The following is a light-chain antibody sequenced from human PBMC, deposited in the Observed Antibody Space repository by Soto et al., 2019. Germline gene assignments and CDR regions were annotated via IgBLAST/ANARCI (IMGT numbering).Light chain of an antibody. J-gene: IGKJ1*01. CDR2: GAS. CDR1: QSVSSN. V-gene: IGKV3-15*01. CDR3: QQYNNWPQWA. Sequence: EIVMTQSPATLSVSPGERATLSCRASQSVSSNLAWYQQKPGQAPRLLIYGASTRATGIPARFSGSGSGTEFTLTISSLQSEDLAVYYCQQYNNWPQWAFGQGTKVDIK.